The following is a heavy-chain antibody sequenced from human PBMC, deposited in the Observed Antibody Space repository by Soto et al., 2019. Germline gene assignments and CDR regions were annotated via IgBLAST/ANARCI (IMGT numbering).Heavy chain of an antibody. D-gene: IGHD3-10*01. CDR2: ISGSGGST. CDR1: GFTFSSYA. Sequence: LSLTCAASGFTFSSYAMSWVRQAPGKGLEWVSAISGSGGSTYYADSVKGRFTISRDNSKNTLYLQMNSLRAEDTAVYYCAKDLLLWVRGWFDPWGQGTLVTVSS. V-gene: IGHV3-23*01. CDR3: AKDLLLWVRGWFDP. J-gene: IGHJ5*02.